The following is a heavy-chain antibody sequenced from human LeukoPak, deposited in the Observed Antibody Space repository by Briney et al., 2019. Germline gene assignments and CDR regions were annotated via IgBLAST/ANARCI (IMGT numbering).Heavy chain of an antibody. CDR1: GLSVSSNF. Sequence: PGGSLSLSCAVTGLSVSSNFMSWVRQAPGKGLEWVSVIYGGGSTYYADSVKGRFTISRDTPKNTLYLQMNSLRVEDTAVYYCASWPVGWYGEDSWGQGTLVTVSS. CDR3: ASWPVGWYGEDS. V-gene: IGHV3-53*01. D-gene: IGHD6-19*01. J-gene: IGHJ4*02. CDR2: IYGGGST.